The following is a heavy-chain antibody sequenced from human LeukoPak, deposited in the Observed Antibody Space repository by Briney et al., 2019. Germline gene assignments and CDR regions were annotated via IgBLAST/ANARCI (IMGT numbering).Heavy chain of an antibody. D-gene: IGHD6-19*01. V-gene: IGHV1-8*03. Sequence: ASVKVSCKASGYTFTSYDINWVRQATGQGLEWMGWMNPNSGNTGYAQKFQGRVTITRNTSISTAYMELSSLRSEDTAVYYCARGSSTAVAGNGDTYMDVWGKGTTVTVSS. J-gene: IGHJ6*03. CDR2: MNPNSGNT. CDR1: GYTFTSYD. CDR3: ARGSSTAVAGNGDTYMDV.